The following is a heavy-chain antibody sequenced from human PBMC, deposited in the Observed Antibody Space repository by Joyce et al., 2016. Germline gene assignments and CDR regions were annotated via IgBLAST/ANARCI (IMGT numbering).Heavy chain of an antibody. CDR1: GLTLSNYG. V-gene: IGHV3-30*18. Sequence: QVQLVESGGGVVQPGRSLRLSCAASGLTLSNYGVQWVRQGPGKGLGWVAVISYEGIYKYYADSVKGRFTISRDNSKNTVFLEMNSLRTEDTAVYYCAKILTATYSSGWFLDYWGQGTLVTVSS. CDR3: AKILTATYSSGWFLDY. CDR2: ISYEGIYK. J-gene: IGHJ4*02. D-gene: IGHD6-25*01.